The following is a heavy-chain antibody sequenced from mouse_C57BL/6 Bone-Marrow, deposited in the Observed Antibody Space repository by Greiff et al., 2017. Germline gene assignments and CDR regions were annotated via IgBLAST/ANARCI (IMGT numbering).Heavy chain of an antibody. CDR2: FYPGSGSI. CDR3: ARNERYYDYEGYFDY. CDR1: GYIFTEYT. Sequence: QVQLQQSGAELVKPGASVKLSCKASGYIFTEYTLHWVKQRSGQGLAWIGWFYPGSGSIKYNERFKDKATLTADNSSNTVYMELSRLTSEDSAVYCGARNERYYDYEGYFDYWGQGTTLTVSS. D-gene: IGHD2-4*01. J-gene: IGHJ2*01. V-gene: IGHV1-62-2*01.